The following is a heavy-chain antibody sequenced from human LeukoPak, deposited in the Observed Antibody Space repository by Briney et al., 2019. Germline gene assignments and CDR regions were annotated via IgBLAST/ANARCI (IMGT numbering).Heavy chain of an antibody. J-gene: IGHJ2*01. D-gene: IGHD6-13*01. CDR2: IYYSGST. Sequence: PSETLSLTCTVSGGSISSYYWSWIRQPPGKGLEWIGYIYYSGSTNYNPSLKSRVTISVDTSKNQFSLKLSSVTAADTAVYYCARAYIAAADYWYFDLWGRGTLVTVSS. CDR3: ARAYIAAADYWYFDL. CDR1: GGSISSYY. V-gene: IGHV4-59*08.